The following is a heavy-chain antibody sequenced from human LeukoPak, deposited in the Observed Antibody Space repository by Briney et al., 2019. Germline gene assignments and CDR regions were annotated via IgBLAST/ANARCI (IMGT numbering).Heavy chain of an antibody. CDR3: ARENWTNDF. J-gene: IGHJ4*02. CDR1: GFTFSSYA. CDR2: ISGSGGST. D-gene: IGHD1/OR15-1a*01. V-gene: IGHV3-23*01. Sequence: PGGSLRLSCAASGFTFSSYAMSWVRQAPGKGLEWVSAISGSGGSTYYADSVKGRFTISRDNAINSVFLQMNSLRAEDTAVYYCARENWTNDFWGQGTLVTVSS.